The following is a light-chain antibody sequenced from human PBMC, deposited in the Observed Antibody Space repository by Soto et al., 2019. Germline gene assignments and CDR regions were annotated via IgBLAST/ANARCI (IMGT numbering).Light chain of an antibody. V-gene: IGKV3-20*01. CDR2: DAA. Sequence: EIVLTQYPGTLPLSTGERATLSCRASQRVRSNYLAWFQQKPGQGPRLLIHDAANRATGIPAGFGGSWSGTDFTLTISGLEPADFAVYYCQDCGSSRTFGRGTTLEI. J-gene: IGKJ1*01. CDR1: QRVRSNY. CDR3: QDCGSSRT.